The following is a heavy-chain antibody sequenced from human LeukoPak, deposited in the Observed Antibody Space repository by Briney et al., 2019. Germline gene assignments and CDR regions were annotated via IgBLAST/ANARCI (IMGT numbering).Heavy chain of an antibody. V-gene: IGHV3-53*01. J-gene: IGHJ4*02. CDR2: IYSGGST. CDR1: GFTVSSNY. Sequence: GGSLRLSCAASGFTVSSNYMSWVRQAPGKGLEWVSVIYSGGSTYYADSVKGRFTISRDNSKNTLYLQMNGLRAEDTAVYYCARGPKWELKLGYWGQGTLVTVSS. CDR3: ARGPKWELKLGY. D-gene: IGHD1-26*01.